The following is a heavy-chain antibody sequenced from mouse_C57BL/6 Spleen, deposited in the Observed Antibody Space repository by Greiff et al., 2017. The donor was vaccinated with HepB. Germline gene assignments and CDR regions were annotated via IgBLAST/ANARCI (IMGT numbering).Heavy chain of an antibody. CDR1: GFTFSNYW. Sequence: EVKLVESGGGLVQPGGSMKLSCVASGFTFSNYWMNWVRQSPEKGLEWVAQIRLKSDNYATHYAESVKGRFTISRDDSKSSVYLQMNNLRAEDTGIYYCTASDYDPAWFAYWGQGTLVTVSA. V-gene: IGHV6-3*01. CDR3: TASDYDPAWFAY. D-gene: IGHD2-4*01. CDR2: IRLKSDNYAT. J-gene: IGHJ3*01.